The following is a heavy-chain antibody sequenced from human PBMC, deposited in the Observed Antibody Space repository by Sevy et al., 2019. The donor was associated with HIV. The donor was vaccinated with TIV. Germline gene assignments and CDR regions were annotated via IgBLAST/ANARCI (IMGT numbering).Heavy chain of an antibody. V-gene: IGHV3-23*01. D-gene: IGHD6-19*01. CDR3: AKAGVRVGGTFDLFYFDY. J-gene: IGHJ4*02. Sequence: GGSLRLSCAASGFTFSTHAMSWVRQAPGKGLEWVSGISGSGVTTYYADSVKGRFTISRDNSKNTLYLQMNSLTAEDTAVYYCAKAGVRVGGTFDLFYFDYWGQGTLVTVSS. CDR1: GFTFSTHA. CDR2: ISGSGVTT.